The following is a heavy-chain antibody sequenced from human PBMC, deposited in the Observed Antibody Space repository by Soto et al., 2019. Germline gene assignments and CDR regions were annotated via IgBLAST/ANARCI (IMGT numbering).Heavy chain of an antibody. CDR3: AREAPGFSGIDY. Sequence: EVQLVESGGGLVKPGGSLRLSCAASGFAVTTHTITWVRQAPGKGLEWVSSSGSSATYTYFADSVKGRFTISRDNAKNSVFLEMSSLRVEDTAVYCCAREAPGFSGIDYWGQGILVTVSS. CDR1: GFAVTTHT. J-gene: IGHJ4*02. D-gene: IGHD3-10*01. CDR2: SGSSATYT. V-gene: IGHV3-21*01.